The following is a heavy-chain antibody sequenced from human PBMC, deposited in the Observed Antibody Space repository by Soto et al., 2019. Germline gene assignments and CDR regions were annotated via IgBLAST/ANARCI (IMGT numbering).Heavy chain of an antibody. CDR3: ARDRFSVMDHYMDG. CDR1: GFTFSSYA. V-gene: IGHV3-23*01. Sequence: PGGSLRLSCAASGFTFSSYAMNWVRQAPGKGLEWVSAISGSAATTHFADSVKGRFTISRDNSKNTLYLQMNSLRAEDTAVYYCARDRFSVMDHYMDGWGKGTTVTVAS. CDR2: ISGSAATT. J-gene: IGHJ6*03.